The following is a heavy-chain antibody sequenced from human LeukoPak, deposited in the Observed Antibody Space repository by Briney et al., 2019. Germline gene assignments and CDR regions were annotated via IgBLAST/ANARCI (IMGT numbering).Heavy chain of an antibody. J-gene: IGHJ6*02. CDR3: ARHRHPPPPDSSGYYYGMDV. Sequence: GESLKISCKGSGYSFTSYWIGWVRQMPGKGLEWMGIIYPGDSDTRYSPAFQGQVTISATTTISTAYLQWSRLKASATAMYYCARHRHPPPPDSSGYYYGMDVWGQGTTVTVSS. V-gene: IGHV5-51*01. CDR1: GYSFTSYW. D-gene: IGHD3-22*01. CDR2: IYPGDSDT.